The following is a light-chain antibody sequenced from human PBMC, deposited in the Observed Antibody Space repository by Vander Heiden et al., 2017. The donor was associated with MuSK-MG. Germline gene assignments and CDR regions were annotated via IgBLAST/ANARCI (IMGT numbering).Light chain of an antibody. CDR1: SSDVGGYNY. Sequence: SALTHPASVSGSPGQSITFSSTGTSSDVGGYNYVSWNQQHPDKAPKLMIYNVSNRPSGVSNRFSGSKAGNTASRTISGRQEEDEADYYCSSYTSSSTYVFGTGTKVTVL. CDR3: SSYTSSSTYV. CDR2: NVS. V-gene: IGLV2-14*03. J-gene: IGLJ1*01.